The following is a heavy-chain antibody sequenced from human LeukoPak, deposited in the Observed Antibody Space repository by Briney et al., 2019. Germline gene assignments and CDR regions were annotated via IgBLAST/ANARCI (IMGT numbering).Heavy chain of an antibody. D-gene: IGHD1-14*01. Sequence: EASVKVSCKASGGTFSSYAISWVRQAPGQGLEWMGGIIPIFGTANYAQKFQGRVTITADESTSTAYMELRSLRSDDTAVYYCARERDRLDGLQHWGQGTLVTVSS. CDR1: GGTFSSYA. CDR3: ARERDRLDGLQH. V-gene: IGHV1-69*13. J-gene: IGHJ1*01. CDR2: IIPIFGTA.